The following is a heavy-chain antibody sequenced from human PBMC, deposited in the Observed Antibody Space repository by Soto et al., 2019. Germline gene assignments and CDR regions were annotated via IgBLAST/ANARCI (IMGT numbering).Heavy chain of an antibody. CDR1: GFTFSSYA. Sequence: GGSLRLSCAASGFTFSSYAMSWVRQAPGKGLEWVSAISGSGGSTYYADSVKGRFTISRDNSKNTLYLQMNSLRAEDTAVYYCAKDLPIFRYFDWLFIRRYYYHCIHVRGRGSTGTVSS. J-gene: IGHJ6*02. D-gene: IGHD3-9*01. CDR3: AKDLPIFRYFDWLFIRRYYYHCIHV. CDR2: ISGSGGST. V-gene: IGHV3-23*01.